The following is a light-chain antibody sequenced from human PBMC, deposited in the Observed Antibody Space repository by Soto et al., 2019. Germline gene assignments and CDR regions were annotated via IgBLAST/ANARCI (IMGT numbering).Light chain of an antibody. V-gene: IGLV2-8*01. CDR3: CSYAGTNNYV. CDR2: EVT. CDR1: SSDVGAYDY. J-gene: IGLJ1*01. Sequence: QSALTQPPSASGSPGQSVTISCAGTSSDVGAYDYVSWYQQHPGKAPKLMISEVTQRPSGVPDRFSGSRSGNTASLTVSGLQAEDEADYYCCSYAGTNNYVFGTGTKLTVL.